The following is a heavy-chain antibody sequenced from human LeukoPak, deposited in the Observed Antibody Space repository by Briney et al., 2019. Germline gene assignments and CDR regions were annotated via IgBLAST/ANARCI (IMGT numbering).Heavy chain of an antibody. CDR2: ISGSGIVT. D-gene: IGHD4-23*01. V-gene: IGHV3-23*01. Sequence: GGSLRLSCAISGFTFAKFAMSWVRQAPGKGLEWVSTISGSGIVTYYADSVKGRFTISRDNSKNTLYLQMNSLRAEDTAVYYCAKDYGGNHGDYWGQGTLVTVSS. CDR1: GFTFAKFA. CDR3: AKDYGGNHGDY. J-gene: IGHJ4*02.